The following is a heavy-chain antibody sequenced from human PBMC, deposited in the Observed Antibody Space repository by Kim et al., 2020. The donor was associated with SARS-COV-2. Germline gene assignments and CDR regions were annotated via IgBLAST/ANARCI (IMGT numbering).Heavy chain of an antibody. Sequence: GGSLRLSCAASGFTFSSCAMTWVRQAPGKGLEWVSSISGSGDSTYYGDSVKGRFTISRDNYKSTLYLQMNSLRAEDTAIYYCAKRQSLLSNWLGGMDVWG. CDR2: ISGSGDST. J-gene: IGHJ6*01. CDR1: GFTFSSCA. CDR3: AKRQSLLSNWLGGMDV. D-gene: IGHD3-10*01. V-gene: IGHV3-23*01.